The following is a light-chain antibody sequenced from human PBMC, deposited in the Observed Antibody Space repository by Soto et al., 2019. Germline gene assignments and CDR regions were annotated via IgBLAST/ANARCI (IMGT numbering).Light chain of an antibody. CDR1: QGISNY. CDR2: AAS. CDR3: QKCNGAAFT. Sequence: DIPMTQSPSSLSASVGDRVTITCRASQGISNYSAWYQQKRGKVPKLLIYAASTLQSGVPSRLSGSGSGTDFTLTFSRLQAEDGPNYSFQKCNGAAFTVGPGTKVDIK. J-gene: IGKJ3*01. V-gene: IGKV1-27*01.